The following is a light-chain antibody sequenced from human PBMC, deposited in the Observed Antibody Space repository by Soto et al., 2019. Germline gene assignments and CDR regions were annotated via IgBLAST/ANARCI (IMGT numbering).Light chain of an antibody. CDR2: DVS. V-gene: IGLV2-14*01. CDR1: SSDVGGYNY. J-gene: IGLJ1*01. CDR3: SSYTSSSHNYV. Sequence: QSALTQPASVSGSPGQSITISCTGTSSDVGGYNYVSWHQQHPGKAPKLMIYDVSNRPSGVSNRFSGSKSGNTASLTISGLQAEDEADYYCSSYTSSSHNYVFGTGTKLTVL.